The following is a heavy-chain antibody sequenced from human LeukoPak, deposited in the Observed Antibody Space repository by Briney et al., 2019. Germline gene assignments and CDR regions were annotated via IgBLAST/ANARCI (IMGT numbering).Heavy chain of an antibody. Sequence: PSETLSLTCAVYGGSFSGYYWSWIRQPPGEGLEWIGEINHSGSTNYNPSLKSRVTISVDTSKNQFSLKLSSVTAADTAVYYCARGRGTNYDYVWRSYRYYFDYWGQGTLVTVSS. J-gene: IGHJ4*02. V-gene: IGHV4-34*01. D-gene: IGHD3-16*02. CDR3: ARGRGTNYDYVWRSYRYYFDY. CDR2: INHSGST. CDR1: GGSFSGYY.